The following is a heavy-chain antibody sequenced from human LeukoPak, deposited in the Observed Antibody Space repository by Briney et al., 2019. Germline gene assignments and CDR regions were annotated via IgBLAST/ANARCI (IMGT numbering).Heavy chain of an antibody. J-gene: IGHJ5*02. D-gene: IGHD6-13*01. V-gene: IGHV4-59*12. Sequence: SETLSLTCTVSGVSIRSYYWNWIRQPPGKGLEWIGYFYYSGSTDYNPSLKSRVTISVDTSKNQFSLKLSSVTAADTAVYYCARDEDSSSWYNWFDPWGQGTLVTVSS. CDR1: GVSIRSYY. CDR3: ARDEDSSSWYNWFDP. CDR2: FYYSGST.